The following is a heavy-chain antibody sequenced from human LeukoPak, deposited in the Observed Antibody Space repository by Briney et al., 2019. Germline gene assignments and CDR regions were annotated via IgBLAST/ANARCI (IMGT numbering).Heavy chain of an antibody. V-gene: IGHV1-69*04. J-gene: IGHJ4*02. CDR2: IIPILGIA. D-gene: IGHD3-10*01. CDR1: GGTFSSYA. Sequence: SVKVSCKASGGTFSSYAISWVRQAPGQGLEWMGRIIPILGIANYAQKFQGRVTITADKSTSTAYMELSSLRSEDTAVYYCASGSISMVRGVMTYWGQGTLVTVSS. CDR3: ASGSISMVRGVMTY.